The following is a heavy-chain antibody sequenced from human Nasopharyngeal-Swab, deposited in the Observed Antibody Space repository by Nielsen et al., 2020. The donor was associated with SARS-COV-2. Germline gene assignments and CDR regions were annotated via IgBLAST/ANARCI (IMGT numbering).Heavy chain of an antibody. V-gene: IGHV5-51*01. J-gene: IGHJ6*02. CDR3: ARRHEVRTTVTHYYYGMDV. CDR2: IYPGDSDT. Sequence: GESLKISCKGSGYSFTSYWIGWVRQMPGKGLEWMGIIYPGDSDTRYSPPFQGQVTISADKSISTAYLQWSSLKASDTAMYYCARRHEVRTTVTHYYYGMDVWGQGTTVTVSS. CDR1: GYSFTSYW. D-gene: IGHD4-11*01.